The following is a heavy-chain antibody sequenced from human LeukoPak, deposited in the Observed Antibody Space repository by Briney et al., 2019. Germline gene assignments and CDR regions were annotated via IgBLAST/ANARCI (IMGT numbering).Heavy chain of an antibody. CDR3: ARHRNYYGSGSSSPNWFDP. J-gene: IGHJ5*02. D-gene: IGHD3-10*01. Sequence: PSETLSLTCTVSGSSVSRSPYYWGWIRQPPGKGLEWIGNIYYSGSTYYNPSLKSRVTISVDTSKNQFSLKVTSVTAADTAVYYCARHRNYYGSGSSSPNWFDPWGQGTLVTVSS. V-gene: IGHV4-39*01. CDR2: IYYSGST. CDR1: GSSVSRSPYY.